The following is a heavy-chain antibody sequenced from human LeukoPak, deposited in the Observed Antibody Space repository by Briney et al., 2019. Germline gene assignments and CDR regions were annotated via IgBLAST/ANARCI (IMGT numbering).Heavy chain of an antibody. D-gene: IGHD1-26*01. CDR2: IKQDGSEK. J-gene: IGHJ4*02. CDR1: GFTFSSYW. CDR3: ARSIVGAPGYIDY. Sequence: PGGSLRLSCAASGFTFSSYWMSWVRQAPGKGLEWVANIKQDGSEKYYVESVKGRFTISRDNAMNSLYLQMSSLRAEDTAVYYCARSIVGAPGYIDYWGQRSLVTVSS. V-gene: IGHV3-7*01.